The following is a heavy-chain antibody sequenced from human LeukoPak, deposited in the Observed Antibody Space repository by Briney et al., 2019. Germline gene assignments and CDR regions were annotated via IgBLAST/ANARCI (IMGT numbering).Heavy chain of an antibody. D-gene: IGHD2-21*02. CDR1: GGAIDNYY. Sequence: SETLSLTCTVSGGAIDNYYWSWIRQPPGKGLEWIAYVYYSGAINYNPSLESRVTISVDTSKNQFSLRLTSVAAADTAVYYCARHGTAAGPFQLWGQGTLVTVSS. CDR2: VYYSGAI. V-gene: IGHV4-59*08. J-gene: IGHJ1*01. CDR3: ARHGTAAGPFQL.